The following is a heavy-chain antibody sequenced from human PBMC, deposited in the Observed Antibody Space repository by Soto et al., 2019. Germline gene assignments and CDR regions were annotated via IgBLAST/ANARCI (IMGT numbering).Heavy chain of an antibody. CDR1: GFTFSNAW. CDR2: IKSKTDGGTT. V-gene: IGHV3-15*07. D-gene: IGHD3-22*01. Sequence: GGSLRLSCAASGFTFSNAWMNWVRQAPGKGLEWVGRIKSKTDGGTTDYAAPVKGRFTISRDDSKNTLYLQMNSLKTEDTAVYYCTTAHYYDSSGYLPDFDYWGQGTLVTVSS. CDR3: TTAHYYDSSGYLPDFDY. J-gene: IGHJ4*02.